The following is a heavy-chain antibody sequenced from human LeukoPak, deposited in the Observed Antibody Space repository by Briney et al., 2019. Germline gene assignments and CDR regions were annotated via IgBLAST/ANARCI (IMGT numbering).Heavy chain of an antibody. CDR2: IYYSGST. D-gene: IGHD2-8*01. J-gene: IGHJ4*02. CDR3: ARQNADIVLMVYASYFDY. CDR1: GGSISSSRYS. Sequence: NPSETLSLTCTVSGGSISSSRYSWGWIRQPPGKGLEWIGSIYYSGSTYYNPSLKSRVTISVDTSKNQFSLKLSSVTAADTAVYYCARQNADIVLMVYASYFDYWGQGTLVTVSS. V-gene: IGHV4-39*01.